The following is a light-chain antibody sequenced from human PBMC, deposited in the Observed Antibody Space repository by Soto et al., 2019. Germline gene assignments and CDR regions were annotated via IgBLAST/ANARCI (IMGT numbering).Light chain of an antibody. CDR2: AAS. J-gene: IGKJ2*01. CDR3: QQSYSTSLYA. CDR1: QSISSY. Sequence: DIQMTHPPSSLSASVGDRVTITCRASQSISSYLNWYQQKPRKAPKLLIYAASRLRSGVPSRFSGSGSGTDFNLTISSLQPEDFATYYCQQSYSTSLYAFGQGTKLEIK. V-gene: IGKV1-39*01.